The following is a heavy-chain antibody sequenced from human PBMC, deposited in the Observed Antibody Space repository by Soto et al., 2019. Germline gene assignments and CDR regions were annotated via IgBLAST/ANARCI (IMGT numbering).Heavy chain of an antibody. CDR2: ISSTTNYI. V-gene: IGHV3-21*06. CDR1: GFTFTRYS. Sequence: GGSLRLSCAASGFTFTRYSMNWVRQAPGKGLEWVSSISSTTNYIYYGDSMKGRFTISRDNATNSLYLEINSLRAEDTAVYYFARESADSTSNFVYWGPGTLVTAFS. CDR3: ARESADSTSNFVY. D-gene: IGHD2-15*01. J-gene: IGHJ4*02.